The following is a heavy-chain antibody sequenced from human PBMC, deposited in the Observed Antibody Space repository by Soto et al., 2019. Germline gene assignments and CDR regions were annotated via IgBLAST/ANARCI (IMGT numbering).Heavy chain of an antibody. Sequence: ASVKVSCKASGYTFTSYYMHWVRQAPGQGLEWMGIINPSGGSTSYAQKFQGRVTMTRDTSTSTVYMELSSLRSEDTAVYYCASAYCGGDCYPYYSSYYMDVCGKAPTVTVSS. CDR2: INPSGGST. CDR3: ASAYCGGDCYPYYSSYYMDV. CDR1: GYTFTSYY. V-gene: IGHV1-46*03. J-gene: IGHJ6*03. D-gene: IGHD2-21*01.